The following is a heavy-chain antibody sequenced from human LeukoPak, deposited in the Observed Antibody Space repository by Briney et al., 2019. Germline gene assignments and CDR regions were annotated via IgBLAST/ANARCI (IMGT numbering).Heavy chain of an antibody. Sequence: TSVKASCKASGGTFSSYAISWVRQAPGQGLEWMGRIIPIFGTANYAQKFQGRVTITTDESTSTAYMELSSLRSEDTAVYYCVSDDSSGYLWWFDPWGQGTLVTVSS. D-gene: IGHD3-22*01. J-gene: IGHJ5*02. CDR3: VSDDSSGYLWWFDP. CDR1: GGTFSSYA. V-gene: IGHV1-69*05. CDR2: IIPIFGTA.